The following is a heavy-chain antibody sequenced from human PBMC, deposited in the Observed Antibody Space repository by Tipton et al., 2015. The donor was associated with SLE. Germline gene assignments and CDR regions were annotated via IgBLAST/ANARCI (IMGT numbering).Heavy chain of an antibody. Sequence: TLSLTCTVSGDSINSDAFSWGWIRQPPGEGLEWITYISHTGRTAYSPSLKSRVTISVDGSKNQFSLKLDSVTAADTAVYYCARRSGSRFGVAFYDWGQGTLVTVSS. J-gene: IGHJ4*02. CDR3: ARRSGSRFGVAFYD. D-gene: IGHD3-3*01. V-gene: IGHV4-30-2*01. CDR1: GDSINSDAFS. CDR2: ISHTGRT.